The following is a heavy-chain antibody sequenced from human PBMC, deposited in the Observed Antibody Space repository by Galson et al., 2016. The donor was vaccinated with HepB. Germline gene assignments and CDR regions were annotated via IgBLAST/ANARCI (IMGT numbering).Heavy chain of an antibody. CDR3: ARGLGRISWSFDY. CDR2: ITNGGDTT. Sequence: SLRLSCAASGFTFNSYTMSWVRQAPGKGLEWVSGITNGGDTTYYADSVKGRFTISRDNSKNTLYLQMNSLRLEDTAVYYCARGLGRISWSFDYWGQRTLVTVSS. J-gene: IGHJ4*02. CDR1: GFTFNSYT. V-gene: IGHV3-23*01. D-gene: IGHD6-19*01.